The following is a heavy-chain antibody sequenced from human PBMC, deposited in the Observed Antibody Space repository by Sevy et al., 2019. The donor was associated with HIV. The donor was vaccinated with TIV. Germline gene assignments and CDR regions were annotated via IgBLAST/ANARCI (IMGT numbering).Heavy chain of an antibody. J-gene: IGHJ4*02. V-gene: IGHV4-34*01. Sequence: SETLSLTCAVYGGSLSGYYWSWIRQPPGKGLEWIGEIMPSGITNYNPSLKSRVGISIDTSKNQFSLKVNSVTAADTAIYYCARGQWEHPFWGQGTQVTVSS. CDR2: IMPSGIT. D-gene: IGHD1-26*01. CDR3: ARGQWEHPF. CDR1: GGSLSGYY.